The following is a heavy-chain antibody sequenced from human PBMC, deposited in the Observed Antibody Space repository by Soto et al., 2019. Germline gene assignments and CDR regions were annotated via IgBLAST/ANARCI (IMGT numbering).Heavy chain of an antibody. Sequence: GGSLRLSCAASGFTFSDYYMSWIRQAPGKGLEWVSYISSSSSYTNYADYVKGRFTISRDNAKNSLYLQMNSLRAEDTALYYFSRAFTISQREDYYVMDVWGQGTTVTVSS. V-gene: IGHV3-11*06. D-gene: IGHD3-9*01. J-gene: IGHJ6*02. CDR3: SRAFTISQREDYYVMDV. CDR2: ISSSSSYT. CDR1: GFTFSDYY.